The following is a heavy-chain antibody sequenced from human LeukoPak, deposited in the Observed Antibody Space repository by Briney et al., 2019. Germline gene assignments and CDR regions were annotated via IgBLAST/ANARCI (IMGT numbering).Heavy chain of an antibody. J-gene: IGHJ6*02. CDR1: GLTFSSNY. CDR2: LYTGGST. CDR3: ARRIVVVTGGIYYYYGMDV. D-gene: IGHD2-21*02. V-gene: IGHV3-53*01. Sequence: GGSLRLSCAASGLTFSSNYMSWVRQAPGKGLEWVSVLYTGGSTSYADSVKGRFTISRDNSKNTVYLQMSSLTAEDTAVYYCARRIVVVTGGIYYYYGMDVWGQGTTVTVSS.